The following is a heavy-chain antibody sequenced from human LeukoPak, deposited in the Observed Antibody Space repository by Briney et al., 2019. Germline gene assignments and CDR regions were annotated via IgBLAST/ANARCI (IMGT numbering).Heavy chain of an antibody. Sequence: GGSLRLSCAASGFTFSNYALTWVRQAPGKGLEWVSDISGGGGSTFYADSVKGRFTISRDNSKNTLYLQMHSLRAEDTAVYYCAIYSGYGTSAFDIWGQGTMVTVSS. CDR2: ISGGGGST. CDR3: AIYSGYGTSAFDI. D-gene: IGHD5-12*01. J-gene: IGHJ3*02. CDR1: GFTFSNYA. V-gene: IGHV3-23*01.